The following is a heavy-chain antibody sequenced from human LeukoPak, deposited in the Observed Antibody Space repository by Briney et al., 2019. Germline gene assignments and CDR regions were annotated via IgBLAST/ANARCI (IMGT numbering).Heavy chain of an antibody. V-gene: IGHV3-30*18. CDR3: AKDRDSSAPDY. CDR2: ISYDGSNK. Sequence: GGSLRLSCSACGFTFSSYGTHWVRQAPGKGLEWVAVISYDGSNKYYADSVKGRFTISRDNSKNTLYLQMNSLRAEDTAVYYCAKDRDSSAPDYWGQGTLVTVSS. D-gene: IGHD3-22*01. CDR1: GFTFSSYG. J-gene: IGHJ4*02.